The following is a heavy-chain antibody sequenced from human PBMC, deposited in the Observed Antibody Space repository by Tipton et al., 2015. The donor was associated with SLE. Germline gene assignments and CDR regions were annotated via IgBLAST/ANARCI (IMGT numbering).Heavy chain of an antibody. J-gene: IGHJ3*02. CDR2: VFRGPTT. CDR3: ARPLVGSYAFDI. Sequence: TLSLTCAVSGYSVSGDSWWSWVRQSPGKGLEWIGEVFRGPTTNYNPSLKSRVTISIDKSRNHFSLKLSSVTAADTAVYYCARPLVGSYAFDIWGRGTMVTVSS. V-gene: IGHV4-4*02. CDR1: GYSVSGDSW. D-gene: IGHD1-26*01.